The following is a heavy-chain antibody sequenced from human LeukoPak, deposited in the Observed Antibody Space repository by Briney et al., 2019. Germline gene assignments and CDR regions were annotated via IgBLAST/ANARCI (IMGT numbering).Heavy chain of an antibody. CDR3: AKSLSITIFGVVINDAFDI. CDR2: IWYDGSNK. J-gene: IGHJ3*02. V-gene: IGHV3-33*06. Sequence: PGGSVRLSCAASGFTFSSYGMHWVRQAPGKGLEWVAVIWYDGSNKYYADSVKGRFTISRDNSKNTLYLQMNSLRAEDTAVYYCAKSLSITIFGVVINDAFDIWGQGTMVTVSS. CDR1: GFTFSSYG. D-gene: IGHD3-3*01.